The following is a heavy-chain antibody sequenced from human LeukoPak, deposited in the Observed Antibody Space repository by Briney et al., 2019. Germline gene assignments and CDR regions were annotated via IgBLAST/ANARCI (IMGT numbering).Heavy chain of an antibody. Sequence: GGSLRLSCAASGFTFDDYAMHWVRQAPGKGLEWVSGISWNSGSIGYADSVKGRFTISRDNAKNSLYLQMNSLRAEDTAVYYCARPLGPSVDFDYWGQGTLVTVSS. CDR1: GFTFDDYA. CDR3: ARPLGPSVDFDY. V-gene: IGHV3-9*01. CDR2: ISWNSGSI. J-gene: IGHJ4*02. D-gene: IGHD7-27*01.